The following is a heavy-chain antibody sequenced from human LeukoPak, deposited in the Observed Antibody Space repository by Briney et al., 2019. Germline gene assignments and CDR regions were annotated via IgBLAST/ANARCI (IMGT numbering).Heavy chain of an antibody. CDR2: IIPIFGIA. CDR1: GGTFSSYT. J-gene: IGHJ3*02. Sequence: ASVKVSCKASGGTFSSYTISWVRQAPGQGLEWMGRIIPIFGIANYAQKFQGRVTITADKSTSTAYMELSSLRSEDTAVYYCARGYCSSTSCYRDAFDIWGQGTMVTVSS. CDR3: ARGYCSSTSCYRDAFDI. D-gene: IGHD2-2*01. V-gene: IGHV1-69*02.